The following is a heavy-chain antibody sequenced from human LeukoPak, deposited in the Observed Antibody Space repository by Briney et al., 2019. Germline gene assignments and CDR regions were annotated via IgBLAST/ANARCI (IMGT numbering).Heavy chain of an antibody. V-gene: IGHV3-21*01. Sequence: GGSLRLSCAASGFTFSSYSMNWVRQAPGKGLEWVSSISSSSSYICYADSVKGRFTISRDNAKNSLYLQMNSLRAEDTAVYYCARVVAATGSSWYDYWGQGTLVTVSS. CDR3: ARVVAATGSSWYDY. CDR1: GFTFSSYS. J-gene: IGHJ4*02. CDR2: ISSSSSYI. D-gene: IGHD6-13*01.